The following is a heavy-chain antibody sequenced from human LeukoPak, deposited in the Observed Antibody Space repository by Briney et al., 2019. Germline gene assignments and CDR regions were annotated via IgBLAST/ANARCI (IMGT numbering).Heavy chain of an antibody. CDR3: AKYDYYDSSGYYSDY. CDR2: ISGSGGRT. D-gene: IGHD3-22*01. CDR1: GFTFSSYA. Sequence: GGSLRLSCAASGFTFSSYAMSWVRQAPGRGLEWVSAISGSGGRTYYADSVKGRFTISRDNSKNTLYRQMNSLRAEDTDVYYWAKYDYYDSSGYYSDYWGQGTLVTVSS. J-gene: IGHJ4*02. V-gene: IGHV3-23*01.